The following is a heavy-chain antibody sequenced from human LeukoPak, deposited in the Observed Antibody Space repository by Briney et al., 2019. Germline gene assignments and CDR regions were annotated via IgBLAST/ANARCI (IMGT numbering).Heavy chain of an antibody. D-gene: IGHD2-2*01. Sequence: SETLSLTCTVSGGSISSSSYYWGWIRQPPGKGLERIGSIYYSGSTYYNPSLKSRVTISVDTSKNQFSLKLSSVTAADTAVYYCARDFYLRMAQLTSYNWFDPWGQGTLVTVSS. CDR1: GGSISSSSYY. V-gene: IGHV4-39*07. CDR2: IYYSGST. CDR3: ARDFYLRMAQLTSYNWFDP. J-gene: IGHJ5*02.